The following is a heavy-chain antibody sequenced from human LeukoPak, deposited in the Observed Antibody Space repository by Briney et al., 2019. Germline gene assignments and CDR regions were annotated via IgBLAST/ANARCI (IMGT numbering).Heavy chain of an antibody. Sequence: ASVKVSCKASGYTFTSYAMHWVRQAPGQRLEWMGWINAGNGNTKYSQKFQGRVTITRDTSASTAYMELSSLRSEDTGVYYCARVRQRIAVAVLDPWGQGTLVTVSS. CDR2: INAGNGNT. J-gene: IGHJ5*02. CDR3: ARVRQRIAVAVLDP. V-gene: IGHV1-3*01. CDR1: GYTFTSYA. D-gene: IGHD6-19*01.